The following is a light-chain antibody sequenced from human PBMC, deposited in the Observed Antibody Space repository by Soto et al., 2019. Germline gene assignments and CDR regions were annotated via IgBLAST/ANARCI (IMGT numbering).Light chain of an antibody. CDR1: QSVSSK. J-gene: IGKJ1*01. V-gene: IGKV3-15*01. Sequence: EIVMTQSPATLSLSPGQRATLSCRASQSVSSKLAWYQQRPGQAPRLLIYSASTRATGVPARFSGGGSGTEFTLTISSLQSEDFAVYYCQQYNNWPWTFGQGTKVDIK. CDR3: QQYNNWPWT. CDR2: SAS.